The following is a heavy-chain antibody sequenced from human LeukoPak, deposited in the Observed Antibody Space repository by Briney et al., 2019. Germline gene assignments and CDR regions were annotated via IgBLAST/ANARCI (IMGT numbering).Heavy chain of an antibody. CDR2: INPNSGGT. V-gene: IGHV1-2*02. D-gene: IGHD6-13*01. CDR3: ARDSSSWEGGAFDI. Sequence: ASVKVSCKASGYTFTGYYMHWVRQAPGQGLEWMGWINPNSGGTNYAQKFQGRVTMTRDTSISTAYMELSRLRSDDTAVYYCARDSSSWEGGAFDIWGQGTMVTVSS. J-gene: IGHJ3*02. CDR1: GYTFTGYY.